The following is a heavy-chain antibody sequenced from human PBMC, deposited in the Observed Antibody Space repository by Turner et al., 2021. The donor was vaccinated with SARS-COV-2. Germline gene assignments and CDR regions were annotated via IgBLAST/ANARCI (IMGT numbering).Heavy chain of an antibody. Sequence: EVQLVESGGGLVQPGGSLRLSCAASGFTFSSYWMHWVRQAPGKGLVWVSRINSDGSSTSYADSVKGRFTISRDNAKNTLYLQMNSLRAEDTAVYYGVRDIVVVHHGMDVWGQGTTVTVSS. CDR1: GFTFSSYW. D-gene: IGHD2-2*01. CDR2: INSDGSST. J-gene: IGHJ6*02. CDR3: VRDIVVVHHGMDV. V-gene: IGHV3-74*01.